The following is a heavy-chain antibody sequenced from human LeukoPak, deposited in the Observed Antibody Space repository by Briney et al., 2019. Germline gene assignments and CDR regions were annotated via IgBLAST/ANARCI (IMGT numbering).Heavy chain of an antibody. CDR2: INPKSGDT. D-gene: IGHD6-13*01. CDR3: ARFQQGASFDY. Sequence: GASVKVSCKASGYTFTGFYMHWVRQAPGQGLEWMGWINPKSGDTNYAQKFQGRVTMTRDTSISTAYMELSRLRSDDTAVYFCARFQQGASFDYWGQGSLVTVSS. CDR1: GYTFTGFY. V-gene: IGHV1-2*02. J-gene: IGHJ4*02.